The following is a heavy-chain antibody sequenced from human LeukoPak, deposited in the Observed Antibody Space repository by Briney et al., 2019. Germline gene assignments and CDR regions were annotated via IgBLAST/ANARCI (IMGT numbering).Heavy chain of an antibody. Sequence: GGSLRLSCAASGFTFSSYWVHWVRQAPGKGLVWVSRINSDGGATNYADSVKGRFTISRDNAKNTLYLQMNSLRAEDTAVYYCARRPSFYDSSGLEPDFDYWGQGTLVTVSS. CDR3: ARRPSFYDSSGLEPDFDY. V-gene: IGHV3-74*01. CDR2: INSDGGAT. D-gene: IGHD3-22*01. J-gene: IGHJ4*02. CDR1: GFTFSSYW.